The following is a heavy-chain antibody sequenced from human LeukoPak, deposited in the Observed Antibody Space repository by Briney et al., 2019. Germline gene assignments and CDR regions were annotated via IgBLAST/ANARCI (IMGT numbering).Heavy chain of an antibody. V-gene: IGHV3-15*01. CDR2: IKRETDGGTI. Sequence: GGSLRLSCAASGFTLNNAWMSWVRQAPGKGLEWLGRIKRETDGGTIDYAAPVKGRFTISRDDSRNTLYLQMDSLKIEDTAVYYCTTDRYYYNSELQFQHWGQGTLVTVSS. J-gene: IGHJ1*01. D-gene: IGHD3-22*01. CDR3: TTDRYYYNSELQFQH. CDR1: GFTLNNAW.